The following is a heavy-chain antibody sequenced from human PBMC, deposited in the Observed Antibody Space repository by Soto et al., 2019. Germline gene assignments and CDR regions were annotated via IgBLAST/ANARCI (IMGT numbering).Heavy chain of an antibody. Sequence: SVKVSCKASGYTFTSYGISWVRQAPGQGLEWMGGIIPIFGTANYAQKFQGRVTITADESTSTAYMELSSLRSEDTAVYYCARVPRQYSYGYMDYYGMDVWGQGTTVTVSS. J-gene: IGHJ6*02. V-gene: IGHV1-69*13. CDR1: GYTFTSYG. CDR3: ARVPRQYSYGYMDYYGMDV. CDR2: IIPIFGTA. D-gene: IGHD5-18*01.